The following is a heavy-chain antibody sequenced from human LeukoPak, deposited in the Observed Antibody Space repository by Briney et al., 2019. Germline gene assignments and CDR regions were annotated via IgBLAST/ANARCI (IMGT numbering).Heavy chain of an antibody. J-gene: IGHJ4*02. Sequence: GASVKVSCKASGYTFTTYGITWVRQAPGQGLEWMGYISAYNGKTNYAEKLQGRVTMTTDTSTSTASMELRSLRSDDTAVYYCARAELEYCSGATCYAAYSFDFWGQGTLVTVPS. D-gene: IGHD2-2*01. CDR2: ISAYNGKT. CDR3: ARAELEYCSGATCYAAYSFDF. CDR1: GYTFTTYG. V-gene: IGHV1-18*01.